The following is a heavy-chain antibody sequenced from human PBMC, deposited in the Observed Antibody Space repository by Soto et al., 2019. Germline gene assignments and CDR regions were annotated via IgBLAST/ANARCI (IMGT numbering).Heavy chain of an antibody. CDR3: ARGAAYYYDSSGEFDY. CDR1: GFTFSSYA. D-gene: IGHD3-22*01. Sequence: PGGSLRLSCAASGFTFSSYAMHWVRQAPGKGLEWVAVISYDGSNKYYADSVKGRFTISRDNSKNTLYLQMNSLRAEDTAVYYCARGAAYYYDSSGEFDYWGHGTLGT. CDR2: ISYDGSNK. J-gene: IGHJ4*01. V-gene: IGHV3-30-3*01.